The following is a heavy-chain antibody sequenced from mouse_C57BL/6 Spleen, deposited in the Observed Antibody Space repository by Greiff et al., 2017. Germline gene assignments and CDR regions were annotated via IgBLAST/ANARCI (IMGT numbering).Heavy chain of an antibody. CDR2: IAPSDSYT. J-gene: IGHJ1*03. Sequence: VQLQQPGAELVKPGASVKLSCKASGYTFTSYWMQWVQQRPGQGLEWIGEIAPSDSYTHYNQKFKGKATLTVDTASSTAYMQLSSLTSEDSAVYYCARRGYDYWYCDVWGTGTTVTVSS. CDR3: ARRGYDYWYCDV. D-gene: IGHD2-3*01. CDR1: GYTFTSYW. V-gene: IGHV1-50*01.